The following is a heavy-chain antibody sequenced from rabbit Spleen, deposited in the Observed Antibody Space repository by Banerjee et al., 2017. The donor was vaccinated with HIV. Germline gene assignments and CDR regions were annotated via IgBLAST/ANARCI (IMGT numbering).Heavy chain of an antibody. V-gene: IGHV1S40*01. CDR2: IDAGSSGFT. Sequence: QSLEESGGDLVKPGASLTLTCKASGIDFSISSYMCWVRQAPGKGLEWIACIDAGSSGFTYFATWAKGRFTISKISSTTVTLQMTRLTAADTATYFCARDTSSSFSSYGMDLWGPGTLVTVS. CDR3: ARDTSSSFSSYGMDL. D-gene: IGHD1-1*01. CDR1: GIDFSISSY. J-gene: IGHJ6*01.